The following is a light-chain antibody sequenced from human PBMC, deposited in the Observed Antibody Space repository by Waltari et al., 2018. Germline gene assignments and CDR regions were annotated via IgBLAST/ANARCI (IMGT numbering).Light chain of an antibody. Sequence: AIRMTQSPSSLSASTGDRVTITCRASQGISSYLAWYQQKPGKAPKLLIYAASTLQSGVPSRFSGRGSGTDFTLTISCLQSEDFATYYGKQYYIYLLLTSGGGTKVEIK. CDR3: KQYYIYLLLT. CDR1: QGISSY. CDR2: AAS. J-gene: IGKJ4*01. V-gene: IGKV1-8*01.